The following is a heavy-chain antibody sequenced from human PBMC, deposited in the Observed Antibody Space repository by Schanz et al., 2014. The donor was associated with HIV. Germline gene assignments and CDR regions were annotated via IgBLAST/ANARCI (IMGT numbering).Heavy chain of an antibody. CDR1: GFTFSSYA. J-gene: IGHJ4*02. CDR3: ANEEVPNDY. V-gene: IGHV3-23*01. Sequence: EVQLLESGGGLVQPGGSLRLSCAASGFTFSSYAMSWVRQASGKGLEWVSVISGSGGSTYYADPVKGRFTISRDNSKNTVYLQMNSLRAEDTAVYYCANEEVPNDYWGQGTLVTVSS. CDR2: ISGSGGST.